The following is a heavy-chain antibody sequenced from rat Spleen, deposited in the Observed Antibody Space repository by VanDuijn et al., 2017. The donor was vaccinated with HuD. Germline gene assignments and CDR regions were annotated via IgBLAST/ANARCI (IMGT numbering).Heavy chain of an antibody. CDR1: GFIFNSYY. D-gene: IGHD1-11*01. Sequence: EVQLVESGGGLVQPGGSLKLSCAASGFIFNSYYMAWVRQAPTKGLEWVASISYDGGSTYYRDSVKGRFTISRDNAKSSLYLQMDSLRSEDTATYYCTRDYGGYVMDAWGQGASVTVSS. V-gene: IGHV5-20*01. CDR3: TRDYGGYVMDA. CDR2: ISYDGGST. J-gene: IGHJ4*01.